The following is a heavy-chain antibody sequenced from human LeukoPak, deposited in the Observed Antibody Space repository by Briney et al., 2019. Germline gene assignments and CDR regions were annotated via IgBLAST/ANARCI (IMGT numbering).Heavy chain of an antibody. D-gene: IGHD3-10*01. V-gene: IGHV4-34*01. Sequence: SETLSLTCAVYGGSFSGYYWSWIRQPPGKGLEWIGEINHSGSTNYNPSLKSRVTISVDTSKNQFSLKLSSVTAADTAVYYCAGRGHYYYGMDVWGQGTTVTVSS. CDR3: AGRGHYYYGMDV. CDR2: INHSGST. J-gene: IGHJ6*02. CDR1: GGSFSGYY.